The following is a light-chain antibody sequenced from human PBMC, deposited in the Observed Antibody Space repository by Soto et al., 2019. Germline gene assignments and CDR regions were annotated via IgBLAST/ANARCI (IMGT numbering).Light chain of an antibody. V-gene: IGKV1-5*01. Sequence: DIQMTQSPSTLSASVGDRVTITCRASQSISNWLAWYQQKPGKAPKLLIYDASSLESGVPSRFSGSGSGTEFTLTISSLQPDDFATYYCQQYNSYSPVTFGGGTKVEIK. CDR1: QSISNW. CDR3: QQYNSYSPVT. J-gene: IGKJ4*01. CDR2: DAS.